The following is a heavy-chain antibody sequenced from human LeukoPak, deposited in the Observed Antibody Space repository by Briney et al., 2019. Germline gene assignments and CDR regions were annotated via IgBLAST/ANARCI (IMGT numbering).Heavy chain of an antibody. J-gene: IGHJ4*02. CDR1: GFTFGSYA. Sequence: GGSLRLSCAASGFTFGSYAMSWVRQAPGKGLEWVANIKPDGGEQYYVDSVKGRFTISRDNADNSLYLQLSSLRAEDTAVYYCAREQRTFDYWGQGILVTVSS. CDR2: IKPDGGEQ. V-gene: IGHV3-7*03. D-gene: IGHD5-24*01. CDR3: AREQRTFDY.